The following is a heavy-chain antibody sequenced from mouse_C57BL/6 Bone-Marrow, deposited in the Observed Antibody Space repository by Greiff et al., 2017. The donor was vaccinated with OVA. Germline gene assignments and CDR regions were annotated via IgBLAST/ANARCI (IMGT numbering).Heavy chain of an antibody. CDR3: ARHYGSSYEYFDV. J-gene: IGHJ1*03. CDR1: GYAFTNYL. CDR2: INPGSGGT. D-gene: IGHD1-1*01. V-gene: IGHV1-54*01. Sequence: QVQLQQSGAELVRPGTSVKVSCKASGYAFTNYLIEWVKQRPGQGLEWIGVINPGSGGTNYNEKFKGKATLTADKSSSTAYMQLSSLTSEDSAVYFCARHYGSSYEYFDVWGTGTTVTVSS.